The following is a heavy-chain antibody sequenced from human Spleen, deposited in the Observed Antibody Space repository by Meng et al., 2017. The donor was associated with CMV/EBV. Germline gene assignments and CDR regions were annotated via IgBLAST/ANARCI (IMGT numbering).Heavy chain of an antibody. CDR2: IKSKPDGGTT. CDR1: GFTFSDHY. CDR3: ARVDYYYDSTLSVSWYFDL. D-gene: IGHD3-22*01. J-gene: IGHJ2*01. Sequence: GGSLRLSCAASGFTFSDHYMDWVRQAPGKGLEWVGRIKSKPDGGTTDYAAPVKGRFTISRDDSKNTLYLQMNSLRAEDTAVYYCARVDYYYDSTLSVSWYFDLWGRGTLVTVSS. V-gene: IGHV3-15*01.